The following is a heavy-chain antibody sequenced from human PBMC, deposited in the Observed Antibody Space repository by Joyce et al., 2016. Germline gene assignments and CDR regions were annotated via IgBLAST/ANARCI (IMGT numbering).Heavy chain of an antibody. CDR2: INEDGSEK. D-gene: IGHD6-13*01. Sequence: EVYLVESGGGLVQPGGSLRLSCAASGFSFRYFWRDWVRQAPGKGLEWVAQINEDGSEKNYMDSLRGRFTISRDNAKNSVDLQINSLRVEDTAVYYCTRGSGTGWFDPWGQGTLVTVSS. J-gene: IGHJ5*02. CDR3: TRGSGTGWFDP. V-gene: IGHV3-7*03. CDR1: GFSFRYFW.